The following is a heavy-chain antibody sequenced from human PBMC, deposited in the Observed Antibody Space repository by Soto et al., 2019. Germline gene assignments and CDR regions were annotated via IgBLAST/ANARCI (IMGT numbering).Heavy chain of an antibody. Sequence: QVQLVQSGAEVKKPGSSVKVSCKASGGTFSSYAISWVRQAPGQGLEWMGGIIPIFGTANYAHKFQGIVTITADESTSTAYMDLSSLRSEDTAVYYCARGPLTWSDSSVYYVHYWGQGTLVTVSS. CDR2: IIPIFGTA. J-gene: IGHJ4*02. CDR1: GGTFSSYA. V-gene: IGHV1-69*12. CDR3: ARGPLTWSDSSVYYVHY. D-gene: IGHD3-22*01.